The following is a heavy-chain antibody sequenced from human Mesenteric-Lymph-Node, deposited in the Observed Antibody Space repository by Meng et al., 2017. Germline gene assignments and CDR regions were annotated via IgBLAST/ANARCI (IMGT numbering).Heavy chain of an antibody. D-gene: IGHD3-10*01. J-gene: IGHJ4*02. CDR2: IYSDGRT. CDR3: ARDRSPNGSGSFPPY. CDR1: GFIVSNDY. V-gene: IGHV3-66*02. Sequence: GGSLRLSCAASGFIVSNDYMNWVRQAPGKGLEWVSIIYSDGRTYYADSVKGRFTISRDNSRNTVYLQMDSLKTDDTALYYCARDRSPNGSGSFPPYWGPGTLVTFSS.